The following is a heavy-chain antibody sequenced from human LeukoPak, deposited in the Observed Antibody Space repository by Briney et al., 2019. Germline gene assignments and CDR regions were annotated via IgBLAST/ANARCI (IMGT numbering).Heavy chain of an antibody. CDR2: IYYSGST. J-gene: IGHJ5*02. CDR3: ARAGAPITMIVVESNWFDP. V-gene: IGHV4-59*01. Sequence: SETLSLTCTVSGGSMSSYYWSWIRQPPGKGLEWIGNIYYSGSTNYNPSLKSRVTMSVDTSKNQFSLKLSSVTAADTAVYYCARAGAPITMIVVESNWFDPWGQGTLVTVSS. CDR1: GGSMSSYY. D-gene: IGHD3-22*01.